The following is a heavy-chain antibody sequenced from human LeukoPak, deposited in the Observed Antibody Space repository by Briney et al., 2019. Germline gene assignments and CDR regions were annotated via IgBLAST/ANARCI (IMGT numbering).Heavy chain of an antibody. Sequence: PGGSLRLSCAASGFTFSSYWMSWVRQAPGKGLEWVANIKQDGSEKYYVDSVKGRFAISRDNAKNSLYLQMNSLRAEDTAVYYCARDVEAAAAPSFDYWGQGTLVTVSS. CDR1: GFTFSSYW. D-gene: IGHD6-13*01. CDR2: IKQDGSEK. V-gene: IGHV3-7*03. J-gene: IGHJ4*02. CDR3: ARDVEAAAAPSFDY.